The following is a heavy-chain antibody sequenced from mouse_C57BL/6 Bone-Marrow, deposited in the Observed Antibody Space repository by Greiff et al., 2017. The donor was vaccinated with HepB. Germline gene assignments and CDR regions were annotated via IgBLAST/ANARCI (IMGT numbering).Heavy chain of an antibody. CDR1: GYSITSGYD. D-gene: IGHD2-3*01. J-gene: IGHJ3*01. CDR3: ARGEGYYVGFAY. CDR2: ISYSGST. V-gene: IGHV3-1*01. Sequence: VQLQQSGPSMVKPSQSLSLTCTVTGYSITSGYDWHWIRHFPGNKLEWMGYISYSGSTNYNPSLKSRISITHDTSKNHFFLKLNSVTTEDTATYYCARGEGYYVGFAYWGQGTLVTVSA.